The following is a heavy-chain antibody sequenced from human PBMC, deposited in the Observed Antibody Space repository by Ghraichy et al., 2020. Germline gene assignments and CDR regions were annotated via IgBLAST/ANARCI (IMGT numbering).Heavy chain of an antibody. J-gene: IGHJ6*02. Sequence: ASVKVSCKASGYTFTGYYMHWVRQAPGQGLEWMGWINPNSGGTNYAQKFQGRVTMTRDTSISTAYMELSRLRSDDTAVYYCARDGQGGLELLRRYYGMDVWGQGTTVTVSS. CDR2: INPNSGGT. CDR1: GYTFTGYY. D-gene: IGHD1-7*01. CDR3: ARDGQGGLELLRRYYGMDV. V-gene: IGHV1-2*02.